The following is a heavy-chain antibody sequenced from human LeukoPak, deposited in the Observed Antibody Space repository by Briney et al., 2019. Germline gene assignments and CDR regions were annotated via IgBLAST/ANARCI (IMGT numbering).Heavy chain of an antibody. Sequence: SETLSLTCNVSGSSISSYYWSWIRQPAGKGLEWIGRIYTSANTNYSPSFKSRATISIDRYKNQFSLNLPSVTAADTAVYYCARDRIWNDAGHDPFDIWGQGTMVTVSS. CDR2: IYTSANT. D-gene: IGHD1-1*01. CDR1: GSSISSYY. CDR3: ARDRIWNDAGHDPFDI. J-gene: IGHJ3*02. V-gene: IGHV4-4*07.